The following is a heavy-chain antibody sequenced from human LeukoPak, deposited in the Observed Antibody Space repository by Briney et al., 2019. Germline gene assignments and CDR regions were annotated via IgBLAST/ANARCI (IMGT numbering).Heavy chain of an antibody. CDR1: GYSFTSYW. CDR3: ARHAYYYYYYIDV. V-gene: IGHV5-51*01. CDR2: IYPGDSDT. Sequence: GESLKISCKGSGYSFTSYWIGWVGQMPGKGLEWMGIIYPGDSDTRYSPSFQGQVTISADKSISTAHLQWSSLKASHTAMYYCARHAYYYYYYIDVWGKGTTVTVSS. J-gene: IGHJ6*03.